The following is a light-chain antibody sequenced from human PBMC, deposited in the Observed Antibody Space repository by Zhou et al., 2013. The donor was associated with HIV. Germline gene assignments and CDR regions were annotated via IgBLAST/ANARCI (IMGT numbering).Light chain of an antibody. Sequence: DIQMTQSPSSLSASVGDRVTITCRASQTISSYVNWYQQKPGKAPKLLIYKASSLESGVPSRFSGSGSGTEFTLTISSLQPDDFATYYCQQYNSFSPWTFGQGTKVEIK. J-gene: IGKJ1*01. CDR2: KAS. V-gene: IGKV1-5*03. CDR3: QQYNSFSPWT. CDR1: QTISSY.